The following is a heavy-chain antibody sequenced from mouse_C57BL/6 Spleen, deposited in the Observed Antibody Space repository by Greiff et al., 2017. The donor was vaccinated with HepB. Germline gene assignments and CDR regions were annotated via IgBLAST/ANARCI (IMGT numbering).Heavy chain of an antibody. D-gene: IGHD1-1*01. Sequence: EVKLQESGPGRVKPSQSLSLTCSVTGYSITSGYYWNWIRQFPGNKLEWMGYISYDGSNNYNPSLKNRISITRDTSKNQFFLKLNSVTTEDTATYYCAREGTTMDYWGQGTSVTVSS. CDR3: AREGTTMDY. V-gene: IGHV3-6*01. J-gene: IGHJ4*01. CDR2: ISYDGSN. CDR1: GYSITSGYY.